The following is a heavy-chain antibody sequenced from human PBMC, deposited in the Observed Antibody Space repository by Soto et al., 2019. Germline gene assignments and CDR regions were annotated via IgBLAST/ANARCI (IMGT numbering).Heavy chain of an antibody. CDR2: ISGDNVNR. J-gene: IGHJ6*02. CDR1: GYNLREYG. Sequence: QVQLVQSGVEVKKPGASVKVSCTAYGYNLREYGVSWLRQAPGLGFEWMGWISGDNVNRRSSQKFQDRLTMTTETSTNTASLELRSLRSGDTALYYCGREGQQLAQEQFFQFNGVDVWGQGTSVTVSS. D-gene: IGHD6-13*01. CDR3: GREGQQLAQEQFFQFNGVDV. V-gene: IGHV1-18*01.